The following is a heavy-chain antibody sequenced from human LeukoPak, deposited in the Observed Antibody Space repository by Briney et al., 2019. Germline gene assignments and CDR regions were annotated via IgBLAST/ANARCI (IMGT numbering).Heavy chain of an antibody. V-gene: IGHV3-30-3*01. CDR3: ARVGRVVPAATYYYGMDV. CDR2: ISYDGSNK. Sequence: GRSLRLYCAASGFTFSSYAMHWVRQAPGKGLEWVAVISYDGSNKYYADSVKGRFTISRDNSKNTLYLQMNSLRAEDTAVYYCARVGRVVPAATYYYGMDVWGQGTTVTVSS. J-gene: IGHJ6*02. D-gene: IGHD2-2*01. CDR1: GFTFSSYA.